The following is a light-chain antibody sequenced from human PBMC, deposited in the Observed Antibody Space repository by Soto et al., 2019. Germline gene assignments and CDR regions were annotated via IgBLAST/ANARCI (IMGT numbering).Light chain of an antibody. CDR1: QSISSY. CDR3: QQSYCTLPP. V-gene: IGKV1-39*01. J-gene: IGKJ4*01. Sequence: DIQMTQSPSSLSASVGDRVTITCRASQSISSYLNWYQQKPGKAPKLLIYAASSLQSGVPSRFSGSGSGTDFTLTISSLQPEDFATYYCQQSYCTLPPFGGGTKVDIK. CDR2: AAS.